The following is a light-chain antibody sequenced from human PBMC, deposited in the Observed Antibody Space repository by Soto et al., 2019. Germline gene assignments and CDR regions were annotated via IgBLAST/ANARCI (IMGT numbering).Light chain of an antibody. CDR2: GAS. CDR3: QQYGGSPIT. J-gene: IGKJ5*01. CDR1: QSVTTR. Sequence: IVLTQSPGTLSLSPGERVTLSCRASQSVTTRLAWYQHKPGQAPRXLMSGASSRASGVPVRFSGSGSGTDLTITISRLEPEDCELYYCQQYGGSPITFGLGTRLEIK. V-gene: IGKV3-20*01.